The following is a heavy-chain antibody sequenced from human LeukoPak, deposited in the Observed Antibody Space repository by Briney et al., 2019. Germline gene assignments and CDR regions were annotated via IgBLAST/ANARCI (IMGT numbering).Heavy chain of an antibody. CDR1: GGSISNYY. V-gene: IGHV4-59*01. Sequence: SETLSLTCTVSGGSISNYYWSWIRQPPGKGLEWIGYIYYSGSTNYNPSLKSRVTISVDTSKNQFSLKLSSVTAADTAVYYCARVVSSIAARGYYYYMDVWGKGTTVTVSS. J-gene: IGHJ6*03. D-gene: IGHD6-6*01. CDR2: IYYSGST. CDR3: ARVVSSIAARGYYYYMDV.